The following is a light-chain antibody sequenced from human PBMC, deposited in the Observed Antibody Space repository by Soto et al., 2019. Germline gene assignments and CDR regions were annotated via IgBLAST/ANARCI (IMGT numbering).Light chain of an antibody. CDR3: VLYLGSGISL. CDR1: SGSVSTSFY. V-gene: IGLV8-61*01. Sequence: QAVVTQEPSFSVSPGGTATLTCGLSSGSVSTSFYPSWYQQTPGQPPRTLIYSTNTRSSGVPDRFSGSILGNKAALTITGAQADDESDYYCVLYLGSGISLFGGGTKVTVL. J-gene: IGLJ3*02. CDR2: STN.